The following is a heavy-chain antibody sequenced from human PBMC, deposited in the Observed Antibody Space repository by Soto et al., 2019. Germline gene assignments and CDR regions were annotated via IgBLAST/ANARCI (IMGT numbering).Heavy chain of an antibody. CDR3: ERDHPNRYGVYFSDY. Sequence: TVAGGTSVDHDWRWIRKHTGKGLEWIGYVYSSGSTHYNPSLQSRVTISADTSKNQVSLKVNSVTAADTAVYYFERDHPNRYGVYFSDYLGQGTPVTVSS. CDR2: VYSSGST. J-gene: IGHJ4*02. CDR1: GGTSVDHD. V-gene: IGHV4-59*11. D-gene: IGHD5-18*01.